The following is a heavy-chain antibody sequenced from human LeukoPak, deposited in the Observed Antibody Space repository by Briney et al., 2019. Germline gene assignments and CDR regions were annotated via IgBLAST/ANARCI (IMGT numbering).Heavy chain of an antibody. Sequence: GGSLRLSCTDPGFTFHSYVMTWVRQAPGKGLEWVSGISGNGRRPHYADSVKGRFTLSRDNSKNTLFLQMNSLRAEDTAIYYCAKTHYYENWFDPWGQGTLVTVSS. J-gene: IGHJ5*02. D-gene: IGHD3-16*01. V-gene: IGHV3-23*01. CDR1: GFTFHSYV. CDR2: ISGNGRRP. CDR3: AKTHYYENWFDP.